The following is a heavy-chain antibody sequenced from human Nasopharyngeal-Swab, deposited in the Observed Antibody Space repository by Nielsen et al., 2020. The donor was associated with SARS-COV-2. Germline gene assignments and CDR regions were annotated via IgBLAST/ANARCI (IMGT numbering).Heavy chain of an antibody. V-gene: IGHV3-23*01. Sequence: VRQAPGKGLEWVSAISGSGGSTYYADSAKGRFTISRDNAKNSLYLQMNSLRAEDTAVYYCARQYCSSTSCYAGAYFDYWGQGTLVTVSS. CDR3: ARQYCSSTSCYAGAYFDY. J-gene: IGHJ4*02. D-gene: IGHD2-2*01. CDR2: ISGSGGST.